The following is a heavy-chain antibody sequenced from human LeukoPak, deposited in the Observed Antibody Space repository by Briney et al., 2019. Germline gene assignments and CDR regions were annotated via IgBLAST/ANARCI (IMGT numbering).Heavy chain of an antibody. Sequence: GESLKISCQASGYTFNSFSIIWVRQLPGKGLEWMGTIDPSESYTSYSPSFQGHVTISTDQSTNTAYLQWRSLKVSDTAMYFCARHYVLGVSSTRNWFDPWRKGPLVTVS. CDR1: GYTFNSFS. CDR2: IDPSESYT. V-gene: IGHV5-10-1*01. J-gene: IGHJ5*02. D-gene: IGHD3-10*02. CDR3: ARHYVLGVSSTRNWFDP.